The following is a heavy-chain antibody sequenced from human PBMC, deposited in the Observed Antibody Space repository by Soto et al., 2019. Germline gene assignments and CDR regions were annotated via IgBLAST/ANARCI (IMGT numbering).Heavy chain of an antibody. J-gene: IGHJ4*02. Sequence: SETLSLTCTVSGGSVSSHYWIWIRQPAGKGLEWLGRLHNAERTSYNPSLKGRVTMSMDTPNNQFSLKLTSVTAADTAVYFCAREPLAHSYFDFWGQGTLVTVSS. CDR3: AREPLAHSYFDF. CDR2: LHNAERT. CDR1: GGSVSSHY. V-gene: IGHV4-4*07.